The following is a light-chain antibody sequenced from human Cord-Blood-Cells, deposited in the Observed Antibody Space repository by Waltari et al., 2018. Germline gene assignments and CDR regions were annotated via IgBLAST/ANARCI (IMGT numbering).Light chain of an antibody. Sequence: DIVMTQSPDSLAVSLGQRATINCKSRQSVLYSSNNNNYLAWYQQKPGQPPKLLIYWASTRESGVPDRFSGSGSGTDFTLTISSLQAEDVAVYYCQQYYSTPRTFGPGTKVDIK. CDR1: QSVLYSSNNNNY. J-gene: IGKJ3*01. CDR2: WAS. V-gene: IGKV4-1*01. CDR3: QQYYSTPRT.